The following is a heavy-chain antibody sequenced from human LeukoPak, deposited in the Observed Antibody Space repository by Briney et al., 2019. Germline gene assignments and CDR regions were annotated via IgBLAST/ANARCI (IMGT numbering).Heavy chain of an antibody. J-gene: IGHJ6*03. CDR1: GYTFTGYY. CDR2: INPNSGGT. Sequence: ASVKVSCKASGYTFTGYYMHWVRQAPGQGLEWMGWINPNSGGTNYAQKFQGRVTMTRDTSTSTAYMELRSLRSDDTAVYYCARDGGSSWNYYYYYYYMDVWGKGTTVTISS. V-gene: IGHV1-2*02. D-gene: IGHD6-13*01. CDR3: ARDGGSSWNYYYYYYYMDV.